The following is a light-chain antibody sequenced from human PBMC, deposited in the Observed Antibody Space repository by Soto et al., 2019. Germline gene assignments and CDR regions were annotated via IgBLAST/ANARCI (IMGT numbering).Light chain of an antibody. V-gene: IGKV1-16*01. Sequence: DIQMTQSPSSLSASVGDRVTITCQASQDINKNLIWYQQKPGKAPKLLIYAASTLQSGVPSRFSGSGSGTDFTLTISSLQPEDFATYYCQQYSSYSLTFGGGTKVDIK. J-gene: IGKJ4*01. CDR2: AAS. CDR1: QDINKN. CDR3: QQYSSYSLT.